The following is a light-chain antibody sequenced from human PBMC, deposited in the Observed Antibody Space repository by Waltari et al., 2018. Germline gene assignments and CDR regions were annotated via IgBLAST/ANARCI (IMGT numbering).Light chain of an antibody. CDR1: GSHLGAGYG. J-gene: IGLJ3*02. V-gene: IGLV1-40*01. CDR2: GST. CDR3: QSYDTSLSVV. Sequence: QSVLTQPPSVSGAPGQRVTIPCPRSGSHLGAGYGFPWYQQLPRAAPKLLIYGSTSRPLGVPARFFGSTSCASASLAIIGLQAEDEADYYCQSYDTSLSVVFGGGTKLTVL.